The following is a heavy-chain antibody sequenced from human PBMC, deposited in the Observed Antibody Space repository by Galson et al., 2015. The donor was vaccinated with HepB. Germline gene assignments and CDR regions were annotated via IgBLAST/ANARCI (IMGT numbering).Heavy chain of an antibody. Sequence: SLRLSCAASGFSFSSYAMAWVRQAPGKGLEWVSTISDNSGEIHFADSVKGRFTTSRDNSKNTLYLQMNSLRAEDTAVYFCARQAYAPFFEDWGQGTLVTVSS. V-gene: IGHV3-23*01. J-gene: IGHJ4*02. CDR1: GFSFSSYA. CDR2: ISDNSGEI. D-gene: IGHD4-17*01. CDR3: ARQAYAPFFED.